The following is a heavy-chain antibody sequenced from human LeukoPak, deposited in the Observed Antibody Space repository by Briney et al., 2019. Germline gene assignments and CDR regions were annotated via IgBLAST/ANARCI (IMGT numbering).Heavy chain of an antibody. Sequence: ETLSLTCTVSGYSISSGYYWGWVRQAPGKGLEWVGRIKSKTDGGTTDYAAPVKGRFTISRDDSENTLYLQMNSLKTEDTAVYYCTNLDYWGQGTLVTVSS. CDR3: TNLDY. CDR1: GYSISSGYY. J-gene: IGHJ4*02. CDR2: IKSKTDGGTT. V-gene: IGHV3-15*01.